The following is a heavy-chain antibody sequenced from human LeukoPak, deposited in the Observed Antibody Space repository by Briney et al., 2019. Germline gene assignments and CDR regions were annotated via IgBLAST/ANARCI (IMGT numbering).Heavy chain of an antibody. D-gene: IGHD2-21*02. CDR2: INGDGSIT. CDR1: EFTFSPYW. Sequence: GGSLRLSCAASEFTFSPYWMHWVRQAPGKGLVWVSRINGDGSITSYADSVKGRFTISRDNAKNTLYLQMNSLRAEDSAVYYCARMAYCGGDCYLYWYFDLWGRGTLVTVSS. V-gene: IGHV3-74*01. J-gene: IGHJ2*01. CDR3: ARMAYCGGDCYLYWYFDL.